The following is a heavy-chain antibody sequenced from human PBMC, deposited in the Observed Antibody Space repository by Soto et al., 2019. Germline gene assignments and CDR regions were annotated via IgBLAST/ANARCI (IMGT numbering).Heavy chain of an antibody. Sequence: GASVKVSCKASGYTFTSYYMHCVRQAPGQGLEWMGIINPSGGSTSYAQKFQGRVTMTRATSTSTVYMELSSLRSDDTAVYYCARAGDIVVLPAAISPSYFDYWGQGTLVTVSS. CDR2: INPSGGST. D-gene: IGHD2-2*02. CDR3: ARAGDIVVLPAAISPSYFDY. CDR1: GYTFTSYY. V-gene: IGHV1-46*03. J-gene: IGHJ4*02.